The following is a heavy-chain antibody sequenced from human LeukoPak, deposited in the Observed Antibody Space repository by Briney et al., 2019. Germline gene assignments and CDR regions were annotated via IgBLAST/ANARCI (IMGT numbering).Heavy chain of an antibody. D-gene: IGHD3-16*02. J-gene: IGHJ4*02. CDR3: ARANPPGISFFDY. CDR1: GFTFSTYS. V-gene: IGHV3-21*06. Sequence: GGSLRLSCAGSGFTFSTYSMNWVRQAPGKGLEWVSSISGSSGSIYYADSVKDRFTISRDNAENSLYLQMNSLRAEDTAVYYCARANPPGISFFDYWGQEALVTVSS. CDR2: ISGSSGSI.